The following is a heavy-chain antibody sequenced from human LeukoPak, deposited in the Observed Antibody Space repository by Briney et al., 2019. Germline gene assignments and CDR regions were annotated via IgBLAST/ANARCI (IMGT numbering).Heavy chain of an antibody. D-gene: IGHD3-10*01. CDR3: ARDGLYYGSGSYHGLLVHYFDY. J-gene: IGHJ4*02. CDR2: INHSGST. Sequence: SETLSITCAVYGGSFSSYYWSWIRQPPGKGLEWIGEINHSGSTNYNPSLKSRVTISVDTSKNQFSLKLSSVTAADTAVYYCARDGLYYGSGSYHGLLVHYFDYWGQGTLVTVSS. V-gene: IGHV4-34*01. CDR1: GGSFSSYY.